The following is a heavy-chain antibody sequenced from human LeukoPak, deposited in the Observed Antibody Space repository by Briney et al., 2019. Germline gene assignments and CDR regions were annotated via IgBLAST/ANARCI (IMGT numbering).Heavy chain of an antibody. Sequence: PSETLSLTCAVYGGSFSGYYWSWIRQPPGKGLEWIGEINHSGSTNYNPSLKSRVTISVDTSKNQFSLKLSSVTAADTAVYYCARSVSTYDFWSGPIRWFDPWGQGALVTVSS. CDR2: INHSGST. CDR3: ARSVSTYDFWSGPIRWFDP. CDR1: GGSFSGYY. J-gene: IGHJ5*02. D-gene: IGHD3-3*01. V-gene: IGHV4-34*01.